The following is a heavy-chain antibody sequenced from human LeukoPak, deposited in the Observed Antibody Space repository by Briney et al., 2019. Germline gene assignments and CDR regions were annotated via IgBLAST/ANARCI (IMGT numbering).Heavy chain of an antibody. CDR1: GGSFSGYY. Sequence: SETLSLTCAVYGGSFSGYYWSWIRQPPGKGLEWIGEINHSGSTNYNPSLKSRVTISVDTSKNQFSLKLSSVTAADTAVYYRARHGIAQDYWGQGTLVTVSS. CDR2: INHSGST. V-gene: IGHV4-34*01. D-gene: IGHD6-13*01. J-gene: IGHJ4*02. CDR3: ARHGIAQDY.